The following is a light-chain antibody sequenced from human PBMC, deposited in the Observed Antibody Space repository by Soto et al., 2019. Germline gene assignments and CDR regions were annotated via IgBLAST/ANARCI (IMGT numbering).Light chain of an antibody. J-gene: IGKJ5*01. Sequence: DIQMTQSPSSLSASVGDRVTITCQASQDINKNLIWYQQKPGKAPKLLIYDASDLETGVPSRFSGSGSGTGFTFTISSLQXXXFATYYCQQYESLPLTFGQGTRLEIK. CDR3: QQYESLPLT. V-gene: IGKV1-33*01. CDR2: DAS. CDR1: QDINKN.